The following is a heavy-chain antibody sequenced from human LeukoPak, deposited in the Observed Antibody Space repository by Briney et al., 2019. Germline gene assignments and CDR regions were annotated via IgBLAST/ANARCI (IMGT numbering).Heavy chain of an antibody. Sequence: GGSLRLSCAASGFTFSDYAMHWVRQAPGKGLEWVAVISKDGSDKYYPGSVRGRFTISRDNSKNTIYLQMDSLRAEDTAIYYCVTEVIIAVTGNDYWGQGSLVTVSS. D-gene: IGHD6-19*01. J-gene: IGHJ4*02. CDR1: GFTFSDYA. V-gene: IGHV3-30-3*01. CDR2: ISKDGSDK. CDR3: VTEVIIAVTGNDY.